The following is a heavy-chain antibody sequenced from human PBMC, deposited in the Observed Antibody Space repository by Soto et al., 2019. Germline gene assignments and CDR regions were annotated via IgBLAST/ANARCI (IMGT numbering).Heavy chain of an antibody. CDR2: IIPVLGQA. Sequence: QVQLVQSGPEVKKPGSSVKVSCRATGGPFSSYTFTWVRQASGQGLEWMGRIIPVLGQANYAQKFQDRGTITADNSTGTAYMELRGLRAEDTAVYYCVRSGWVVPSGKWGPGSLVTVSS. D-gene: IGHD6-25*01. J-gene: IGHJ4*01. V-gene: IGHV1-69*02. CDR3: VRSGWVVPSGK. CDR1: GGPFSSYT.